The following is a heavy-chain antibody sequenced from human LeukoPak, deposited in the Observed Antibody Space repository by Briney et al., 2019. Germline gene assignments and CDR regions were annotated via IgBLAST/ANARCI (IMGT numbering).Heavy chain of an antibody. Sequence: GGSLRLSCAASGFTFSDYYMSWIRQAPGKGLEWVSYISSSGSTICYADSVKGRFTISRDNAKNSLYLQMNSLRAEDTAVYYCAREGNYYDSSGYYPSREYYYYGMDVWGQGTTVTVSS. CDR1: GFTFSDYY. CDR3: AREGNYYDSSGYYPSREYYYYGMDV. V-gene: IGHV3-11*01. CDR2: ISSSGSTI. J-gene: IGHJ6*02. D-gene: IGHD3-22*01.